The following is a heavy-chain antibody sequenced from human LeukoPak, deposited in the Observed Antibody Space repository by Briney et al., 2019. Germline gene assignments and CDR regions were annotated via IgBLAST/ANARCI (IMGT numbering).Heavy chain of an antibody. V-gene: IGHV4-39*01. CDR1: GGPISSSSYY. D-gene: IGHD1/OR15-1a*01. Sequence: SETLSLTCTVSGGPISSSSYYWGWIRQPPGKGLEWIGSIYYSGSTYYNPSLKSRVTISVDTSKNQFSLKLSSVTAADTAVYYCASQPRETKPSWFDPWGQGTLVTVSS. J-gene: IGHJ5*02. CDR3: ASQPRETKPSWFDP. CDR2: IYYSGST.